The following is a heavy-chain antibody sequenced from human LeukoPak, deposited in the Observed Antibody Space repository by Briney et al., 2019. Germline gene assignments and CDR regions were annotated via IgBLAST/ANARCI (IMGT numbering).Heavy chain of an antibody. CDR3: CSFYSSSGYRGRYSMDV. CDR1: GSSISSSYF. D-gene: IGHD6-13*01. CDR2: IYHSGIT. J-gene: IGHJ6*02. V-gene: IGHV4-38-2*02. Sequence: SETLSLTCTVSGSSISSSYFWGWIRQPPGKGLEWIGSIYHSGITYYTSSLKSRVTISVDTSKNQFSLRLNSVTAADAAVYYCCSFYSSSGYRGRYSMDVWGQGTTVTVSS.